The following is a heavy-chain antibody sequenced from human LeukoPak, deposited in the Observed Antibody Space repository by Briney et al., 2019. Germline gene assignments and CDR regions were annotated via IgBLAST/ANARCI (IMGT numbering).Heavy chain of an antibody. CDR3: AKDGPSLVAIDY. D-gene: IGHD2-15*01. CDR2: ISYDGSEK. V-gene: IGHV3-30*18. J-gene: IGHJ4*02. CDR1: RFTFSNFG. Sequence: GGSLRLSCAASRFTFSNFGMHWVRQAPGKGLEWVAVISYDGSEKYYADSVKGRFTISRDNSKNTLYLQMNSLRAEDTAVYYCAKDGPSLVAIDYWGQGTLVTVSS.